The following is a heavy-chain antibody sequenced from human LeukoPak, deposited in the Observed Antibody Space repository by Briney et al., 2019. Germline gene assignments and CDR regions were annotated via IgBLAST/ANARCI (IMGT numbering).Heavy chain of an antibody. CDR1: GFTVSSNY. Sequence: GGSLRLSCAASGFTVSSNYMSWVRQAPGKGPEWVSSISSSSSYIYYADSVKGRFTISRDNAKNSLYLQMNSLRAEDTAVYYCARTGSGYSYGHASLGYWGQGTLVTVSS. CDR3: ARTGSGYSYGHASLGY. J-gene: IGHJ4*02. V-gene: IGHV3-21*01. CDR2: ISSSSSYI. D-gene: IGHD5-18*01.